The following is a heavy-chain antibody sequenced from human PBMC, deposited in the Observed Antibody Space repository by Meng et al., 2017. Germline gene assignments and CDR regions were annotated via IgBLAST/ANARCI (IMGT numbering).Heavy chain of an antibody. CDR3: ARDCARRDYGGNRVSDY. J-gene: IGHJ4*02. D-gene: IGHD4-23*01. CDR1: GYTFTGYY. V-gene: IGHV1-2*06. Sequence: ASVKVSCKASGYTFTGYYIHWVRQAPGQGLEWMGRINPNSGGTNYAQKFQGRVTMTRDTSISTAYMEPSRLRSDDTAVYYCARDCARRDYGGNRVSDYWGQGTLVTVSS. CDR2: INPNSGGT.